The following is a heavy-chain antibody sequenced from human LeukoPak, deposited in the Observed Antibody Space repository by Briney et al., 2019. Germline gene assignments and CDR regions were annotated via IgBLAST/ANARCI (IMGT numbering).Heavy chain of an antibody. D-gene: IGHD1-7*01. CDR2: IYYSGST. CDR1: GGSVSSGSYY. Sequence: SETLSLTCTVSGGSVSSGSYYWSWIRQPPGKGLEWIGYIYYSGSTNYNPSLKSRVTISVDTSKNQFSLKLSSVTAADTAVYYCASLPITGTTYGGGMDVWGQGTTVTVSS. J-gene: IGHJ6*02. CDR3: ASLPITGTTYGGGMDV. V-gene: IGHV4-61*01.